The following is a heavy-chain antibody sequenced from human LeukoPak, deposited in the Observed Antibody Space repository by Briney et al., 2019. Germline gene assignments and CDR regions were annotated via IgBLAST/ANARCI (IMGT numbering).Heavy chain of an antibody. V-gene: IGHV4-34*01. CDR1: GGSFSGYY. CDR3: ARGYIVVVPAARYYYYYGMDV. D-gene: IGHD2-2*01. Sequence: SETLSLTCAVYGGSFSGYYWSWIRQPPGKGLEWIGEINHSGGTNYNPSLKSRVTISVDTSKNQFSLKLSSVTAADTAVYYCARGYIVVVPAARYYYYYGMDVWGQGTTVTVSS. CDR2: INHSGGT. J-gene: IGHJ6*02.